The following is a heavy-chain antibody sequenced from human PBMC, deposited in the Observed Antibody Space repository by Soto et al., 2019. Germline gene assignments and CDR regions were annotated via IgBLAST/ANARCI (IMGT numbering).Heavy chain of an antibody. D-gene: IGHD4-17*01. Sequence: GGSLRLSCAASGFTFSSYGMHWVRQAPGKGLEWVAVIWYDGSNKYYADSVKGRFTISRDNSKNTLYLQMNSLRAEDTAVYYCAREAGDYGDHDYYYYGMDVWGQGTTVTVSS. CDR3: AREAGDYGDHDYYYYGMDV. CDR2: IWYDGSNK. CDR1: GFTFSSYG. V-gene: IGHV3-33*01. J-gene: IGHJ6*02.